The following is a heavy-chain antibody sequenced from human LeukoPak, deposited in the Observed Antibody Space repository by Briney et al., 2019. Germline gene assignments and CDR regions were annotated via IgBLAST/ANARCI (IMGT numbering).Heavy chain of an antibody. J-gene: IGHJ4*02. D-gene: IGHD1-26*01. V-gene: IGHV3-74*01. CDR3: ARDYYGYYFDY. CDR1: GFTFSTYW. CDR2: INSDGSST. Sequence: GSLRLSCAASGFTFSTYWMHWVRQAPGKGLVWVSRINSDGSSTNYADSVEGRFTISRDNAKNTLYLQMDSLRVEDTAVYYCARDYYGYYFDYWGQGTLVTVSS.